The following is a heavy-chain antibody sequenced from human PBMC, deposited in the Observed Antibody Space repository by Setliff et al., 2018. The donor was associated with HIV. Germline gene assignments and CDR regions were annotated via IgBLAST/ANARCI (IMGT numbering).Heavy chain of an antibody. CDR3: ARIRRITIFRVGRGYYFDY. J-gene: IGHJ4*02. Sequence: SETLSLTCTVSGGSINSGDYYWSWIRQHPGKGLEWIGYIYYSGTTYYNPSLNNRVTISVDTSKNQFSLKVSSVTAADTAVYYCARIRRITIFRVGRGYYFDYWGQGSLVTVSS. D-gene: IGHD3-3*01. V-gene: IGHV4-31*03. CDR1: GGSINSGDYY. CDR2: IYYSGTT.